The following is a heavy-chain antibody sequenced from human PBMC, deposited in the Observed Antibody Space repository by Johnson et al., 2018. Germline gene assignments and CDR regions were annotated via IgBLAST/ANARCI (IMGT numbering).Heavy chain of an antibody. Sequence: QVQLQESGPGLVKASETLSLTCAVSGGSINFYYWNWIRQPPGKGLEWIGFIYYTGTTKYNPSLKSRVTMSSDTSQNKLSLKLSSVTAADTAVYYCAGDSGYSESSGFSLDAFDIWGQGTMVTVSS. J-gene: IGHJ3*02. V-gene: IGHV4-59*01. CDR1: GGSINFYY. CDR3: AGDSGYSESSGFSLDAFDI. D-gene: IGHD3-22*01. CDR2: IYYTGTT.